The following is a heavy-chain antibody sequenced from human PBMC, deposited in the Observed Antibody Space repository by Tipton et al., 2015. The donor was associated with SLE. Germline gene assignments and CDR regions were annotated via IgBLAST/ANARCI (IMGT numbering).Heavy chain of an antibody. CDR3: ARGSDGEYVRYFDV. CDR2: IYSSVDR. D-gene: IGHD4-17*01. CDR1: GGSISFDY. J-gene: IGHJ2*01. Sequence: TLSLTCTVSGGSISFDYWSWIRQSAGGGLEWIGRIYSSVDRDYNPSLRSRVTMSIDASQNRVSLRLKSVSAADTAVYYCARGSDGEYVRYFDVWGPGTLVTVSS. V-gene: IGHV4-4*07.